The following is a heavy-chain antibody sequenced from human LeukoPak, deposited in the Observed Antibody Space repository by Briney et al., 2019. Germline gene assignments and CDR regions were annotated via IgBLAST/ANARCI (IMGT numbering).Heavy chain of an antibody. V-gene: IGHV4-31*03. D-gene: IGHD6-13*01. CDR2: IYYSGST. CDR1: GGSISSGGYY. Sequence: SETLSLTCTVSGGSISSGGYYWSWIRQHPGKGLEWIGYIYYSGSTYYNPSLKSRVTISVDTSKNQFSLKLSSVTAADTAVYYCARRSSSSYNWFDPWGQGTLVTVSS. CDR3: ARRSSSSYNWFDP. J-gene: IGHJ5*02.